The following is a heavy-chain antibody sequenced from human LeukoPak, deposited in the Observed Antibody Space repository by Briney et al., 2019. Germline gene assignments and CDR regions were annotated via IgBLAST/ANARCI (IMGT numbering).Heavy chain of an antibody. D-gene: IGHD3-22*01. J-gene: IGHJ4*02. V-gene: IGHV3-53*01. Sequence: PGGSLRLSCAASGFTVSSNCMSWVRQAPGKGLEWVSVIYNAGTTYYADSVKGRFTISRDNSRDTLYLQMNSLRAEDTAVYYCARCGYSSFDSWGQGTLVTVSS. CDR3: ARCGYSSFDS. CDR1: GFTVSSNC. CDR2: IYNAGTT.